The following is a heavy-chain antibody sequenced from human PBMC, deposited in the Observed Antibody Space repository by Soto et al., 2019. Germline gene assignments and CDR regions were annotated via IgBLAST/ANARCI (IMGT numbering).Heavy chain of an antibody. CDR3: ARTLGSSTLDY. V-gene: IGHV2-70*11. D-gene: IGHD6-13*01. CDR2: IDWDDDE. J-gene: IGHJ4*02. Sequence: TLSLTCTVSGGSISSSSYYWGWIRQPPGKALEWLARIDWDDDEYYSTSLKTRLTISKDTSKNLVVLTMTNMDPTDTATYYCARTLGSSTLDYWGQGTLVTSPQ. CDR1: GGSISSSSYY.